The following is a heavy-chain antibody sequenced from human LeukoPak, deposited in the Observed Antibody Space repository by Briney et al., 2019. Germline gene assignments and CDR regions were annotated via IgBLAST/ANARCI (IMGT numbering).Heavy chain of an antibody. V-gene: IGHV3-74*01. J-gene: IGHJ4*02. CDR3: ARDSSEDYDSSGYYFH. D-gene: IGHD3-22*01. Sequence: GGSLRLSCAASGFYWMHWVRQAPGKGLVWVSRINSDGSSTSYADSVKGRFTISRDNAKNTLYLQMNSLRAEDTAVYYCARDSSEDYDSSGYYFHWGQGTLVTVSS. CDR2: INSDGSST. CDR1: GFYW.